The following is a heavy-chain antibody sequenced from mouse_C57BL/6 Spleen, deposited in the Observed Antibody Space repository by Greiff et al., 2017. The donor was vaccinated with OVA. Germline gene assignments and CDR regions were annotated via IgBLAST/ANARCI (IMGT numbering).Heavy chain of an antibody. CDR3: ARRGDYAMDY. CDR1: GYTFTSYW. J-gene: IGHJ4*01. V-gene: IGHV1-64*01. CDR2: IHPNSGST. Sequence: QVQLQQSGAELVKPGASVKLSCKASGYTFTSYWMHWVKQRPGQGLEWIGMIHPNSGSTNYNEKFKSKATLTVDKSSSTAYMQLSSLTSEDSAVYYCARRGDYAMDYWGQGTSVTVSS.